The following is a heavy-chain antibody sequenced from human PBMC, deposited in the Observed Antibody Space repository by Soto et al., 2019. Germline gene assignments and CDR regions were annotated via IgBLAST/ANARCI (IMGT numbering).Heavy chain of an antibody. CDR3: ARELSYDSSGYSNFDY. V-gene: IGHV4-61*01. CDR1: GGSVSSGSYY. D-gene: IGHD3-22*01. J-gene: IGHJ4*01. CDR2: IYYSGST. Sequence: SETLSLTCTVSGGSVSSGSYYWSWILHPPGKGLEWIGYIYYSGSTNYNPSLKSRVTISVDTSKNQFSLKLSSVTAADTAVYYCARELSYDSSGYSNFDYWGQGTLVTVSS.